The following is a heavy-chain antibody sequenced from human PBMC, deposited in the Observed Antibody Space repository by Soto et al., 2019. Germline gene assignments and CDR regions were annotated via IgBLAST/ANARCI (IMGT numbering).Heavy chain of an antibody. D-gene: IGHD6-6*01. CDR2: IESRGRTI. CDR1: GFTFSDYH. J-gene: IGHJ4*02. CDR3: VRQAARNYFDF. Sequence: QVQLVESGGGLVKPGGSLRLSCAASGFTFSDYHMSWIRQAPGKGLEWVSYIESRGRTITYADSVKGRFTISRDNAKNSLFLQMNSLRGEDTAVYYCVRQAARNYFDFWGQGTLLTVSS. V-gene: IGHV3-11*01.